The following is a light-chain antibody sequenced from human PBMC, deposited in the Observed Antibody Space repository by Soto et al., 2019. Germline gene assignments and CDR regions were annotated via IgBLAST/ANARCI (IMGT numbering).Light chain of an antibody. V-gene: IGKV3-11*01. J-gene: IGKJ5*01. Sequence: EIELTQSPVTLSLSPGERATLSCRASQSVRTYLAWYQVKPGQAPRLLIYDASSRASGVPARFSGSGSGTDFTLTISSLEPEDFAVYYCQQRNMWPPITFGQGTRLEIK. CDR2: DAS. CDR3: QQRNMWPPIT. CDR1: QSVRTY.